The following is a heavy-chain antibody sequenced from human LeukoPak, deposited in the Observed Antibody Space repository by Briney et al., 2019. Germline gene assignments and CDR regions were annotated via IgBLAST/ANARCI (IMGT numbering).Heavy chain of an antibody. D-gene: IGHD5-18*01. Sequence: GASVRVSCKASGYTFTGYYMHWVRQAPGEGREGMGWINPNSGGTNYAQKFQGRVTMTRDTSISTAYMELSRLRSDDTAVYYCAREEYGYSYVAWGQGTLVTVSS. CDR3: AREEYGYSYVA. V-gene: IGHV1-2*02. J-gene: IGHJ5*02. CDR1: GYTFTGYY. CDR2: INPNSGGT.